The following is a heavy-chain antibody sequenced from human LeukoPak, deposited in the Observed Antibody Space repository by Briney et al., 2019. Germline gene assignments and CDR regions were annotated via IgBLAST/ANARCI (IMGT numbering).Heavy chain of an antibody. J-gene: IGHJ4*02. V-gene: IGHV3-53*01. CDR1: GFTVSSNY. CDR2: IYSGGST. D-gene: IGHD4-11*01. CDR3: AKSYSNPFFDY. Sequence: PGGSLRLSCAASGFTVSSNYMSWVRQAPGKGLEWVSVIYSGGSTYYADSVKGRFTISRDNSKNTLYLQMNSLRAEDTAVYYCAKSYSNPFFDYWGQGTLVTVSS.